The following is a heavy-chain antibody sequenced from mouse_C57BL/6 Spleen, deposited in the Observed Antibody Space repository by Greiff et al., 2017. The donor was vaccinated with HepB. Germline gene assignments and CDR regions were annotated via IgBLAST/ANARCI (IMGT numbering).Heavy chain of an antibody. CDR3: ARRIYSNYDYYAMDY. V-gene: IGHV1-19*01. CDR1: GYTFTDYY. J-gene: IGHJ4*01. D-gene: IGHD2-5*01. CDR2: INPYNGGT. Sequence: VQLQQSGPVLVKPGASVKMSCKASGYTFTDYYMNWVKQSHGKSLEWIGVINPYNGGTSYNQKFKGKATLTVDKSSSTAYMELNSLTSEDSAVYYCARRIYSNYDYYAMDYWGQGTSVTVSS.